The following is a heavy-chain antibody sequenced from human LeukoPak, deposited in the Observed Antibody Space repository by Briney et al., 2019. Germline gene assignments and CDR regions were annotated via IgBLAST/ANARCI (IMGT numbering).Heavy chain of an antibody. CDR3: AIVFFETWVVPAAFDY. CDR2: INPNSGGT. D-gene: IGHD2-2*01. CDR1: GYTFTGYY. V-gene: IGHV1-2*02. Sequence: ASVKVSCKASGYTFTGYYMHWVRQAPGQGLEWVGWINPNSGGTNYAQKIQGRVTMTRDTSISTAYMELSRLRSDDTAVYYCAIVFFETWVVPAAFDYWGQGTLVTVSS. J-gene: IGHJ4*02.